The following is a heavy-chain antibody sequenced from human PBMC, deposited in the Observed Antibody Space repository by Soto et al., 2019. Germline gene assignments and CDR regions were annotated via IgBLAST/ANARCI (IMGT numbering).Heavy chain of an antibody. D-gene: IGHD5-18*01. V-gene: IGHV3-30-3*01. CDR2: ISYDGTNK. J-gene: IGHJ4*02. CDR1: GFTFSYYA. CDR3: ARDSYGLEFDY. Sequence: QVQLVESGGGVVQPGRSLRLSCAASGFTFSYYAMHWVRQAPGKGLEGVAIISYDGTNKYCADSVKGRFTISRDNSKNTLYLQMNSLRAEDTAVYFCARDSYGLEFDYWGQGALVTVSS.